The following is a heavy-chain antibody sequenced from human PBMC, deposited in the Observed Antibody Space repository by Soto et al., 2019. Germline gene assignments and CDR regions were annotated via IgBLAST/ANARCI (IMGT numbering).Heavy chain of an antibody. V-gene: IGHV5-10-1*01. CDR2: IDPSDSYT. CDR3: AIHLSSSYYYYGTDV. D-gene: IGHD6-6*01. J-gene: IGHJ6*02. CDR1: GYSFTSYW. Sequence: GESLRVSCKGSGYSFTSYWISWVRQMPGKGLEWMGRIDPSDSYTNYSPSFQGHVTISADKSISTAYLQWSSLKASDTAMYYCAIHLSSSYYYYGTDVWGQGTTVTVFS.